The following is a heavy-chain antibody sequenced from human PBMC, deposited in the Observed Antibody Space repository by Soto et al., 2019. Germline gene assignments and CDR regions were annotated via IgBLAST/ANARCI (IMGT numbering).Heavy chain of an antibody. CDR1: GFTFSSYD. D-gene: IGHD3-10*01. Sequence: GSLRLSCAASGFTFSSYDMHWVRQATGKGLEWVSAIGTAGDTYYPGSVKGRFTISRENAKNSLYLQMNSLRAGDTAVYYCARGHYGSGSYYKNYYYGMDVWGQGTTVTVS. CDR3: ARGHYGSGSYYKNYYYGMDV. CDR2: IGTAGDT. J-gene: IGHJ6*02. V-gene: IGHV3-13*01.